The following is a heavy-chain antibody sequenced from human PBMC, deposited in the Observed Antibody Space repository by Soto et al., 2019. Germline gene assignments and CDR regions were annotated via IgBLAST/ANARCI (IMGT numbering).Heavy chain of an antibody. Sequence: PGGSLRLSCIASGFTFGDYAMSWFRQAPGKGLEWVGFIRSKVYGGTTEYAASVKGRFTISRDDSISIAYLQMNSLKTEDTAVYYCTSTIFGVVIPGGYYYGMYVWGQGTTVTVSS. CDR3: TSTIFGVVIPGGYYYGMYV. D-gene: IGHD3-3*01. J-gene: IGHJ6*02. CDR1: GFTFGDYA. V-gene: IGHV3-49*03. CDR2: IRSKVYGGTT.